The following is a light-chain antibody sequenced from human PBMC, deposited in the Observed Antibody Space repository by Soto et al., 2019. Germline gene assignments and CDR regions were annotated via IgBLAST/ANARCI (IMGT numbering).Light chain of an antibody. CDR2: SAS. CDR1: QRVGIN. J-gene: IGKJ1*01. Sequence: EIVMTQSPATLSVSPWETATLCFRASQRVGINLAWYQQKPGQAPRLLIYSASTRASGIPDRFSGSGSGTEFTLTISSLQSADFAFFYCQQYDGWPRTFGQGTKVDIK. CDR3: QQYDGWPRT. V-gene: IGKV3-15*01.